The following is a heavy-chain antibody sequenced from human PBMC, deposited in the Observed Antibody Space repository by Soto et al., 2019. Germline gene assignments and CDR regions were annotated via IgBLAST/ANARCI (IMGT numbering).Heavy chain of an antibody. CDR1: VFTVSSND. J-gene: IGHJ6*04. Sequence: PVGSLRLSCAASVFTVSSNDMSCVRHAPGKWLEWVSVIYSGGSTNYADSVKGRFTISRDISKNTVYFQMNSLRAEDAAVYYCARARSGNYFSYGLEVWGEGTTATVSS. D-gene: IGHD1-26*01. CDR3: ARARSGNYFSYGLEV. CDR2: IYSGGST. V-gene: IGHV3-53*01.